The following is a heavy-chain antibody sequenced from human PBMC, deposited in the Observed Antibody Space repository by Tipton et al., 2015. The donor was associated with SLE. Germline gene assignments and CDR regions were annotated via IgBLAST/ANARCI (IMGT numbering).Heavy chain of an antibody. V-gene: IGHV4-31*03. J-gene: IGHJ5*02. D-gene: IGHD2-21*01. Sequence: TLSLTCTVSGGSISSSYWSWIRQHPGKGLECIGYIYYSGTTYFNPSLKSRVTISIDTSTNQFSLKLSSVTAADTAVYYCARAGRDFGDYGGWFDPWGQGILVTGSP. CDR2: IYYSGTT. CDR3: ARAGRDFGDYGGWFDP. CDR1: GGSISSSY.